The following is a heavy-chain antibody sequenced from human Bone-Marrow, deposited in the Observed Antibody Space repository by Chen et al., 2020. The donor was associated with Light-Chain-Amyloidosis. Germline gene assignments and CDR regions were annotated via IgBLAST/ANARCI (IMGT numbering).Heavy chain of an antibody. V-gene: IGHV4-34*01. Sequence: QVQLQQWGAGLLKPSETLSLTCAVYGGSFSGYHWTWIRQAPGQGLEWIGEINYGGSTNYNPSLKSRLTISVDRSKNQFSLNLNAVPAADAAVYYCVRTSGTSGSQGLPDYWGQGTLVTVSS. CDR3: VRTSGTSGSQGLPDY. CDR1: GGSFSGYH. D-gene: IGHD1-26*01. J-gene: IGHJ4*02. CDR2: INYGGST.